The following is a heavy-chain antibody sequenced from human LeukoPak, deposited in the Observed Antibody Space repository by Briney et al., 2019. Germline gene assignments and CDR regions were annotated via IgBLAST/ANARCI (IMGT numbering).Heavy chain of an antibody. CDR3: ARDLLEAFDP. J-gene: IGHJ5*02. CDR1: GGSISSYY. V-gene: IGHV4-4*07. Sequence: SETLSLTCTVSGGSISSYYWSWIRQPAGKGLEWIGRIYSSGSSNYNPSLKSRVTMSVDTSKNHFSLKLSSVTAADTAVYYCARDLLEAFDPWGQGTLVTVSS. D-gene: IGHD1-1*01. CDR2: IYSSGSS.